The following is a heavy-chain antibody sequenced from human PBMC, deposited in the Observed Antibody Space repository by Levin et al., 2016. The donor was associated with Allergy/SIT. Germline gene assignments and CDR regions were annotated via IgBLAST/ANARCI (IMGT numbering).Heavy chain of an antibody. CDR3: ARGGGAWFGETQTDYYYYYGMDV. J-gene: IGHJ6*02. Sequence: ASVKVSCKASGGTFSSYAISWVRQAPGQGLEWMGWINPNSGGTNYAQKFQGRVTMTRDTSISTSYMELSRLRFDDTAVYYCARGGGAWFGETQTDYYYYYGMDVWGQGTTVTVSS. CDR1: GGTFSSYA. V-gene: IGHV1-2*02. CDR2: INPNSGGT. D-gene: IGHD3-10*01.